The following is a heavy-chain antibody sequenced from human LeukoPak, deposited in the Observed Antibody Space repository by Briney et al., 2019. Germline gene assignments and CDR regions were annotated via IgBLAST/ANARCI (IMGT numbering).Heavy chain of an antibody. CDR3: ASCPRYSSSFFDY. CDR2: INHSGST. CDR1: GGSFSGYY. Sequence: SETLSLTCAVYGGSFSGYYWSWIRQPPGKGLEWIGEINHSGSTNYNPSLKSRVTISVDTSKNQFSLKLSSVTAADTAVYYCASCPRYSSSFFDYWGQGTLVTVSS. J-gene: IGHJ4*02. V-gene: IGHV4-34*01. D-gene: IGHD6-6*01.